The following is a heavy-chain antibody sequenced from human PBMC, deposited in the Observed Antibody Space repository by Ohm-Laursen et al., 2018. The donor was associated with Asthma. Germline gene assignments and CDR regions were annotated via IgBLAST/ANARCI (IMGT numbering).Heavy chain of an antibody. D-gene: IGHD4-17*01. J-gene: IGHJ6*02. CDR2: ISWNSGTI. Sequence: SLRLSCVASGFTFSSYAMHWVRQVPGKGLEWVSGISWNSGTIVQADSVKGRFTISRDNAKNSLYLQMNSLRAEDTALYYCARDSQAMVTTEGLYFGMDVWGQGTTVTVSS. V-gene: IGHV3-9*01. CDR1: GFTFSSYA. CDR3: ARDSQAMVTTEGLYFGMDV.